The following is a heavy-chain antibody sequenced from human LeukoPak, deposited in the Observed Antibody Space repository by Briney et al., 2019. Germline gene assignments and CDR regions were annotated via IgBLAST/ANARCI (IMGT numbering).Heavy chain of an antibody. D-gene: IGHD4-17*01. J-gene: IGHJ3*02. Sequence: PGGSLRLSCAASGFTFSSYFVNWVRQAPGKGLEWVSSISGNGGSTQYADSVQGRFAISRDNSKNTLYLQMNSLRAEDTAVYFCAKDPNGDYIGTFDIWGQGTMVTVSS. V-gene: IGHV3-23*01. CDR2: ISGNGGST. CDR3: AKDPNGDYIGTFDI. CDR1: GFTFSSYF.